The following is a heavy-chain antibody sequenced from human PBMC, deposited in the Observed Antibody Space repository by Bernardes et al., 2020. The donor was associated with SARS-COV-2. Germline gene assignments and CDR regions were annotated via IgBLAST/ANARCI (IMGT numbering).Heavy chain of an antibody. Sequence: GGSLKISGECSGYSFTSHWIAWVRQMPGKGLEWMGTIYPGDSDTRYSPSFEGQVTISADKSISTAYLQWSSLKASDTAIYYCARPEIYSGYENWGQGTLVTVSS. CDR2: IYPGDSDT. CDR3: ARPEIYSGYEN. CDR1: GYSFTSHW. J-gene: IGHJ4*02. D-gene: IGHD5-12*01. V-gene: IGHV5-51*01.